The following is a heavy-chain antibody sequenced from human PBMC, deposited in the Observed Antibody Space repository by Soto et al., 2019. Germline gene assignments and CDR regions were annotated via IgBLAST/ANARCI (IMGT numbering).Heavy chain of an antibody. CDR3: AKDRLYSSSSSWFDP. CDR1: GFTFSSYA. Sequence: GGSLRLSCAASGFTFSSYAMSWVRQAPGRGLEWVSAISGSGGSTYYADSVKGRFTISRDNSKNTLYLQMNSLRAEDTAVYYCAKDRLYSSSSSWFDPWGQGTLVTVS. CDR2: ISGSGGST. J-gene: IGHJ5*02. D-gene: IGHD6-6*01. V-gene: IGHV3-23*01.